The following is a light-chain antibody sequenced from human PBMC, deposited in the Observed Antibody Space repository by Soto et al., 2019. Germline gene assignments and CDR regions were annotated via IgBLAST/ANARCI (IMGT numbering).Light chain of an antibody. V-gene: IGKV1-5*03. CDR2: KAS. Sequence: DIQMTQSPSTLSASIGDRVTITCRASQSISDWLAWYQQKPGKAPKVLIYKASGLESGVPSRFSGSGSGTEFTLTIGSLQPDDFAIYFCQQYNSYPYTFGQGTKLQIK. CDR3: QQYNSYPYT. CDR1: QSISDW. J-gene: IGKJ2*01.